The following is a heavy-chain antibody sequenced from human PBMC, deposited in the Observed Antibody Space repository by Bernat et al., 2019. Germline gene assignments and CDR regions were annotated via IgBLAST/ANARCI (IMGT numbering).Heavy chain of an antibody. CDR1: GFTISGSA. J-gene: IGHJ5*02. CDR3: TAAVGVTSYNWFDP. D-gene: IGHD1-26*01. V-gene: IGHV3-73*01. CDR2: IESKVNNYAT. Sequence: VQVVESGGGLVQPGGSLKLSCAASGFTISGSAMHWVRQASGKGPEWIGRIESKVNNYATAYAASMKGRFTISRDDSKNTAYLQMNSLKTEDTAVYHCTAAVGVTSYNWFDPWGRGTLVTVSS.